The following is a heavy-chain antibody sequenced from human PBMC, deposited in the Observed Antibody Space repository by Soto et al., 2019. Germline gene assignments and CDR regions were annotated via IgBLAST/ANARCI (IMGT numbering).Heavy chain of an antibody. CDR1: GFTFSSYA. D-gene: IGHD3-3*01. V-gene: IGHV3-23*01. J-gene: IGHJ4*02. Sequence: GGSLRLSCAASGFTFSSYAMSWVRQAPGKGLEWVSAISGSGGSTYYADSVKGRFTISRDNSKNTLYLQMNSLRAEDTAVYYCAKDRRYYDFWSGYPYFDYWGQGTLVTV. CDR2: ISGSGGST. CDR3: AKDRRYYDFWSGYPYFDY.